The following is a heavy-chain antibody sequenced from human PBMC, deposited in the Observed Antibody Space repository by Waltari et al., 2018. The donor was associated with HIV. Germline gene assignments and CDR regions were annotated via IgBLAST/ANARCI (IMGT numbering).Heavy chain of an antibody. CDR2: IWNEGRKK. Sequence: QVQLVESGGGVVQPGRSLRLSCATSGFTLSSYGMHWVRQAPCKGRGWVTVIWNEGRKKYFADTVKGRFTISRDKYKNTLYLKMNSLRVGVTAVCYCAGKYSRSVGAPFDYWGQGTLVTVSS. J-gene: IGHJ4*02. V-gene: IGHV3-33*01. CDR3: AGKYSRSVGAPFDY. CDR1: GFTLSSYG. D-gene: IGHD1-26*01.